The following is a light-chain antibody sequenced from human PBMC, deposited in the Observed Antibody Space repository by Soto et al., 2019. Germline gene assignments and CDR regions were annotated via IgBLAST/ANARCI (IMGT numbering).Light chain of an antibody. V-gene: IGLV2-11*01. CDR1: SSDVGGYNY. CDR3: CSYAGSHTSV. J-gene: IGLJ2*01. Sequence: QSALTQPRSVSGSPGQSVTISCTGTSSDVGGYNYVSWYQQHPGKAPKLMIYDVSKRPSGVPDRFSGSKSGNTASLTISGLQAEDEADYHCCSYAGSHTSVFGGGTQLTVL. CDR2: DVS.